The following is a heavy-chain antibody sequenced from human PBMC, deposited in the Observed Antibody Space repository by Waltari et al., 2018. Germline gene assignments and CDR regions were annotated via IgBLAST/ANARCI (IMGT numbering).Heavy chain of an antibody. CDR3: AREPRQGGSYSDAFDI. CDR2: IYHSGST. Sequence: QVQLQESGPGLVKPSETLSLTCTVSGYSISSGYYWGWIRQPPGKGLEWIGSIYHSGSTYDNRTHKSRVTKSVDTTKTQCSLKLSSVTAADTAVYYCAREPRQGGSYSDAFDIWGQGTMVTVSS. V-gene: IGHV4-38-2*02. J-gene: IGHJ3*02. D-gene: IGHD1-26*01. CDR1: GYSISSGYY.